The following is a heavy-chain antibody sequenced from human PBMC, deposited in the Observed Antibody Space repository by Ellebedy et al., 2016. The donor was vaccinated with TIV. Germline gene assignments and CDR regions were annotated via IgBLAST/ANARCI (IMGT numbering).Heavy chain of an antibody. CDR1: GYTFTRDY. D-gene: IGHD3-3*01. CDR3: ARDDLEDFWSGYPDY. J-gene: IGHJ4*02. CDR2: VNPSGGST. Sequence: AASVTVSCKASGYTFTRDYMHWGRQATGKGIEWMGIVNPSGGSTSYAQKLQGRVNMTRDTSTSTVYMELSSLRSEDTAVYYCARDDLEDFWSGYPDYWGQGTLVTVSS. V-gene: IGHV1-46*04.